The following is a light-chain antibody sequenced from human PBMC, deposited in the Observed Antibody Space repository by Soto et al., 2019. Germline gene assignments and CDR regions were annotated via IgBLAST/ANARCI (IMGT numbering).Light chain of an antibody. CDR3: QQYNNWPPWT. J-gene: IGKJ1*01. CDR1: QSVSSSY. V-gene: IGKV3-15*01. CDR2: GAS. Sequence: EIVLTQSPGTLSVSQGERATLSCRASQSVSSSYLAWYQQKPGQAPRLLIYGASTRATGIPARFSGSGSGTEFTLTISSLQSEDFAVYYCQQYNNWPPWTFGQGTKVDIK.